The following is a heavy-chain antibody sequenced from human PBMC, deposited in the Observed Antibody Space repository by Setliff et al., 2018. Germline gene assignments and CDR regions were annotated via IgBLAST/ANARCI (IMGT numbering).Heavy chain of an antibody. D-gene: IGHD3-10*01. CDR3: ARERLYYCRLWSHNYQNDY. CDR2: IYGGGAT. J-gene: IGHJ4*02. CDR1: GDPIDSYY. V-gene: IGHV4-4*07. Sequence: ETLSLTCSVSGDPIDSYYWSWVRQSAGRGLEWIGRIYGGGATNYNPSLKARLTISVDNSKNQFSLQLTSVTAADTALYFCARERLYYCRLWSHNYQNDYWGQGTLVTVPQ.